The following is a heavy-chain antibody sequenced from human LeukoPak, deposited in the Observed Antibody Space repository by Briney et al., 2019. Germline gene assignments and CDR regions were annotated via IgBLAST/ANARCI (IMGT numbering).Heavy chain of an antibody. CDR1: GGSISSYY. J-gene: IGHJ4*02. CDR3: ARDLGSGRGVIIHAD. D-gene: IGHD3-10*01. V-gene: IGHV4-59*01. CDR2: IYYSGST. Sequence: PSETLSLTCTVSGGSISSYYWSWIRQPPGKGLEWIGYIYYSGSTNYNPSLKSRVTISVDTSKNQFSLKLSSVTAADTAVYYCARDLGSGRGVIIHADWGQGTLVTVSS.